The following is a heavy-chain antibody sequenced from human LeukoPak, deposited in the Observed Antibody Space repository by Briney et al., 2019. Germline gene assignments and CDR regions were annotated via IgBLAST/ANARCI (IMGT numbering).Heavy chain of an antibody. Sequence: SVKVSCKASGGTFSSYAISWVRQAPGQGLEWMGGVIPIFGTANFAQKFQGRVTTTADESTSTAYMELSSLRSEDTAVYYCARALYPTHPGTFDYWGQGTLVTVSS. CDR1: GGTFSSYA. V-gene: IGHV1-69*13. CDR3: ARALYPTHPGTFDY. D-gene: IGHD1-26*01. J-gene: IGHJ4*02. CDR2: VIPIFGTA.